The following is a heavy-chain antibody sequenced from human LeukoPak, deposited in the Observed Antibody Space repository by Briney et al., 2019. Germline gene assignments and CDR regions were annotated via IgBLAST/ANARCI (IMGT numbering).Heavy chain of an antibody. Sequence: GGSLRLSCTTSGFTFGDYTMNWVRQAPGKGLEWVSYISSSSSTIYYADSVKGRFTISRDNAKNSLYLQMNSLRAEDTAVYYCATRVTPIWGQGTMVTVSS. V-gene: IGHV3-48*01. J-gene: IGHJ3*02. CDR1: GFTFGDYT. CDR3: ATRVTPI. CDR2: ISSSSSTI.